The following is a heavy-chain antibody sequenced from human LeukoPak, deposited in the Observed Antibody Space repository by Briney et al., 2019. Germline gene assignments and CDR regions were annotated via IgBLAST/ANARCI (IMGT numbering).Heavy chain of an antibody. D-gene: IGHD3-10*01. CDR3: TSWTPYGGSGATYHGMDV. CDR2: MRRKVNNNVT. V-gene: IGHV3-73*01. J-gene: IGHJ6*02. CDR1: GLFYSGSC. Sequence: GRSLKLACAASGLFYSGSCMRWVRQASGEWLGWVGSMRRKVNNNVTAYAASVKGRFTISRDESKNTAYLQMNGLKTEDTAVYYCTSWTPYGGSGATYHGMDVWGQGTTVIVS.